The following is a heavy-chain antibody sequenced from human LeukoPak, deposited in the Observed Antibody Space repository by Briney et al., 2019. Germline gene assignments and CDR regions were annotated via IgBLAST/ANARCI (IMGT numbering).Heavy chain of an antibody. D-gene: IGHD2-15*01. J-gene: IGHJ4*02. V-gene: IGHV3-23*01. CDR1: GFTFSSYA. CDR3: AKDRYCSSGSCYQPFDY. CDR2: ISGSGGST. Sequence: GGSLRLSCAASGFTFSSYAMSWVRQAPGKGLEWVSAISGSGGSTYYADSVKGRFTISRDNSKNTLYLQMNSLRAEDTAVYYCAKDRYCSSGSCYQPFDYWGQGTLVTVSS.